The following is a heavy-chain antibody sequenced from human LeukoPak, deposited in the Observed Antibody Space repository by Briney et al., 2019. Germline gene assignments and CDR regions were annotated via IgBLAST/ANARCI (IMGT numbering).Heavy chain of an antibody. Sequence: GGSLRLSCAASGFTFSSYNMNWVRQAPGKGLEWVSSITSSSTYIYYADSVKGRFTISRDNAKNSLYLQMNSLRAEDTAVYYCARVRTLYDSSGYKWGQGTLVTVSS. J-gene: IGHJ4*02. CDR1: GFTFSSYN. V-gene: IGHV3-21*01. CDR3: ARVRTLYDSSGYK. CDR2: ITSSSTYI. D-gene: IGHD3-22*01.